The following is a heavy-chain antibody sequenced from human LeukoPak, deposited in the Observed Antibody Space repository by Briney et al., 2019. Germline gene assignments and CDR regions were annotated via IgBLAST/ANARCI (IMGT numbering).Heavy chain of an antibody. CDR3: ARGRISRTWWFDP. CDR2: INHSGST. D-gene: IGHD2-15*01. Sequence: PSETLSLTCAVSGGSISSSNWWSWIRQPPGKGLEWIGEINHSGSTNYNPSLKSRVTISVDTSKNQFSLKLSSVTAADTAVYYCARGRISRTWWFDPWGQGTLVTVSS. J-gene: IGHJ5*02. CDR1: GGSISSSNW. V-gene: IGHV4-4*02.